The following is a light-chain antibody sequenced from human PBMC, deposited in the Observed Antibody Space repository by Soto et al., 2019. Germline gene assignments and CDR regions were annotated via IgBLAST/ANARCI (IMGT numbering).Light chain of an antibody. CDR2: GAS. Sequence: EIVMTQSPATLSVSPGERATLSCRASQSVSSNLAWYQQKPGQAPWLLIYGASTRATGIPARLSGSGSGTEFTLTISRLQSEDFAVYYCQEYNNWPLYTFGQGTKLEIK. J-gene: IGKJ2*01. V-gene: IGKV3-15*01. CDR1: QSVSSN. CDR3: QEYNNWPLYT.